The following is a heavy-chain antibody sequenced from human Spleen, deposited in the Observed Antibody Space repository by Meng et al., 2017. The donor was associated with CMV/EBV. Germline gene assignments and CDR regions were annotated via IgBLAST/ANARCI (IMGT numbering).Heavy chain of an antibody. Sequence: VQGLESGGGLVQPGGSLRLSCAASGFTFSTFAMSWVRQAPGKGLEWVSSISVTGSGTHYADSVRGRFTISRDNSKNTLYLQMNDLRAEDTAMYYCFGSGGRYYWGQGTLVTVSS. J-gene: IGHJ4*02. V-gene: IGHV3-23*01. CDR2: ISVTGSGT. CDR3: FGSGGRYY. CDR1: GFTFSTFA. D-gene: IGHD3-10*01.